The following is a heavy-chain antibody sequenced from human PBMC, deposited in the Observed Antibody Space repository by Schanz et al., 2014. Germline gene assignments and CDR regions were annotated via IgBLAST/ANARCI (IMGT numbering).Heavy chain of an antibody. CDR1: GFTFSAYY. V-gene: IGHV3-72*01. Sequence: EVQLVESGGGLVQPGGSLRLSCAASGFTFSAYYMDWVRQAPGKGLEWVGRTRNRANNYFTEYAASVKGRFTISRDDSKNSLYLQMSSLKSEDTALYYCTRVTISAGRHSWDVWGQGTMVTVSS. J-gene: IGHJ3*01. CDR3: TRVTISAGRHSWDV. CDR2: TRNRANNYFT. D-gene: IGHD3-10*01.